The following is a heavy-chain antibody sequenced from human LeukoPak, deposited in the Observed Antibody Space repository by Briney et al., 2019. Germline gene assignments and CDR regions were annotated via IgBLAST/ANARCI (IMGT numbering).Heavy chain of an antibody. J-gene: IGHJ4*02. V-gene: IGHV4-59*08. D-gene: IGHD3-10*01. Sequence: SETLSLTCTVSGGSISSYYWSWIRQPPGKGLEWIGYIYYSGSTNYNPSLKSRVTISVDTSKNQFSLKLSSVTAADTAVYYCAYTYYYGSGSYLDYWGQGTLVTVSS. CDR1: GGSISSYY. CDR2: IYYSGST. CDR3: AYTYYYGSGSYLDY.